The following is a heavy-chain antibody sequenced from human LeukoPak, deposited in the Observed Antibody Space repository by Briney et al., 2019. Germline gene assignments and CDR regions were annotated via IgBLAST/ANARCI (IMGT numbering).Heavy chain of an antibody. CDR1: VGSLSSYY. J-gene: IGHJ6*03. D-gene: IGHD6-13*01. V-gene: IGHV4-59*01. CDR3: ARRAAAVGTYYMDV. CDR2: IYYSGGT. Sequence: SETLSLTCTVSVGSLSSYYSTCIPDPPREGEECIGYIYYSGGTNYNPSLKSRVTISVDTSKNQFSLKLNSVTAADTAVYYCARRAAAVGTYYMDVWGKGTTVTVSS.